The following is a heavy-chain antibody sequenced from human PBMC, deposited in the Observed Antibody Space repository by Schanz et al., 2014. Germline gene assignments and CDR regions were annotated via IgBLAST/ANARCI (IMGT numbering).Heavy chain of an antibody. Sequence: EVQLVESGGGLVQPGGSLRLSCAASGFTFSSYAMSWVRQAPGKGLEWVSAISGSGGTTYYEESVKGRFTISRDNSKNSLYLQMNSLRTEETALYYCAKDSRGSSFDMDVWGQGTTVTVSS. CDR3: AKDSRGSSFDMDV. CDR2: ISGSGGTT. D-gene: IGHD1-26*01. CDR1: GFTFSSYA. J-gene: IGHJ6*02. V-gene: IGHV3-23*04.